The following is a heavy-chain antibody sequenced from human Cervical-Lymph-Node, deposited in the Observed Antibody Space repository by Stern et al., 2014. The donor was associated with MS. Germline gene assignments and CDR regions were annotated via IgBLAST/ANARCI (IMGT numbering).Heavy chain of an antibody. D-gene: IGHD5-12*01. CDR3: ARGRDSSSGYSLDF. CDR1: GYTFTNYY. CDR2: IITSGGST. J-gene: IGHJ4*02. Sequence: QLVQSGAEVRKPGASVKLSCKASGYTFTNYYIHWVRQAPGEGLEWMGVIITSGGSTSYAQKFQDRVSFTRDTSTRTVDMDLSSLTSEDTAVYYCARGRDSSSGYSLDFWGQGTLVTVSS. V-gene: IGHV1-46*01.